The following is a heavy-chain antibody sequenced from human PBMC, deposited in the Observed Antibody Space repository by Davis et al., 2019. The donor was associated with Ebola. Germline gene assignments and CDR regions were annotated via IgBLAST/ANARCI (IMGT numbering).Heavy chain of an antibody. Sequence: SVKVSCKASGGTFSSYAISWVRQAPGQGLEWMGRIIPILGIANYAQKFQGRVTITADKSTSTAYMELSSLRSEDTAVYYCARGGMVQGAHFDYWGQGTLVTVSS. CDR1: GGTFSSYA. V-gene: IGHV1-69*04. CDR3: ARGGMVQGAHFDY. D-gene: IGHD3-10*01. CDR2: IIPILGIA. J-gene: IGHJ4*02.